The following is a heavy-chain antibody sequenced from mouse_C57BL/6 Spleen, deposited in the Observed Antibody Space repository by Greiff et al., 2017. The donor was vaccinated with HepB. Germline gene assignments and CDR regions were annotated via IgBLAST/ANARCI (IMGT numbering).Heavy chain of an antibody. V-gene: IGHV2-6*01. Sequence: VKVVESGPGLVAPSQSLSITCTVSGFSLTTYGVDWVRQSPGKGLEWLGVIWGVGSTNYNSALKSRLSISKDNSKSQVFLKMNSLQTDDTAMYYCARITSFAYWGQGTLVTVSA. CDR3: ARITSFAY. J-gene: IGHJ3*01. CDR1: GFSLTTYG. CDR2: IWGVGST. D-gene: IGHD1-1*01.